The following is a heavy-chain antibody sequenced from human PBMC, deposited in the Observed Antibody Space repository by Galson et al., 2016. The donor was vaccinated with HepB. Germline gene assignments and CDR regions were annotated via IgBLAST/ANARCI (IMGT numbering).Heavy chain of an antibody. Sequence: LSLTCTVSGGSISNYYWTWIREPPGKGLXXXGYXXXTGXTDYNPXLKSRITIXADTSKXQFSLNLXSVTAXDTALYYCARERYTDKYASLVFDIWGQGTMVTVSS. V-gene: IGHV4-59*01. CDR3: ARERYTDKYASLVFDI. CDR1: GGSISNYY. CDR2: XXXTGXT. D-gene: IGHD1-14*01. J-gene: IGHJ3*02.